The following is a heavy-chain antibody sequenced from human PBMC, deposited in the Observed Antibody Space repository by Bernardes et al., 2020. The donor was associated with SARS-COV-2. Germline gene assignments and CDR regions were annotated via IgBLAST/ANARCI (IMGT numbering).Heavy chain of an antibody. CDR2: ISGYGVNT. Sequence: ASVKVSCQASGNPFITYALIWVRQAPGQGLEWMGWISGYGVNTNYAQKFQGRVTMTTDTSTNTAYMELRSLRSDDTAVYYCARELQVKGEVAFDIWGQGTMVTVSS. V-gene: IGHV1-18*01. D-gene: IGHD3-16*01. CDR1: GNPFITYA. J-gene: IGHJ3*02. CDR3: ARELQVKGEVAFDI.